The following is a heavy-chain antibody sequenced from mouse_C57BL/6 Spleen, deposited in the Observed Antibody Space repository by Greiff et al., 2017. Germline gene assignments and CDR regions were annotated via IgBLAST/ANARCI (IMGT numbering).Heavy chain of an antibody. Sequence: VQLQQPGAELVKPGASVKLSCKASGYTFTSYWMHWVKQRPGQGLEWIGMIHPHSGSTNYNEKFKSKATLTVDKSSSTAYMQLSSLTSEDSAVYYCARSSNYYGFDYWGQGTTLTVSS. V-gene: IGHV1-64*01. CDR2: IHPHSGST. CDR3: ARSSNYYGFDY. D-gene: IGHD1-1*01. CDR1: GYTFTSYW. J-gene: IGHJ2*01.